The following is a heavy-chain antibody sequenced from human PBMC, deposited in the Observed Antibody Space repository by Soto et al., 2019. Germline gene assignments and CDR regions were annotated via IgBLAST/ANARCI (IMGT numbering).Heavy chain of an antibody. CDR1: GYIFTAYS. D-gene: IGHD2-15*01. Sequence: ASVKVSCKASGYIFTAYSMHWVRQAPGQGLEWMGVVNPSGGSTNYAQKFQGRITMTRDTSTSTVYMDLSSLTSEDTAVYYCAREENCSDGICYSEYFQRWGQGTLVIVSS. CDR2: VNPSGGST. CDR3: AREENCSDGICYSEYFQR. J-gene: IGHJ1*01. V-gene: IGHV1-46*01.